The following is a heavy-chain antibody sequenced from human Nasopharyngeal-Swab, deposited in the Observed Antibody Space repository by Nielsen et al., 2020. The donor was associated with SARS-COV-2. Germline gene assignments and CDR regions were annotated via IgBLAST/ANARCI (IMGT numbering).Heavy chain of an antibody. Sequence: GESLKISCAASGFTFSSYSMNWVRQAPGKGLEWVSSISSSSSYIYYADSVKGRFTISRDNAKNSLYLQMNSLRAEDTAVYYCARVVPAAIDYYYYMDVWGKGTTVTASS. CDR1: GFTFSSYS. CDR2: ISSSSSYI. V-gene: IGHV3-21*01. CDR3: ARVVPAAIDYYYYMDV. D-gene: IGHD2-2*02. J-gene: IGHJ6*03.